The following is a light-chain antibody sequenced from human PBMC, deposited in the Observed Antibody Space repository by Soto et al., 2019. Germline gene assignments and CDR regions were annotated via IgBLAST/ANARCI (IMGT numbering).Light chain of an antibody. V-gene: IGKV1-5*03. CDR1: QSISSR. CDR3: QQYDSYSWT. J-gene: IGKJ1*01. Sequence: DIEMTQSPSTLSASVGDRVTITCRASQSISSRLACSQQKPGKVPKLLIYKASSLDSGVPARFSGSGSGTEFTLTSSSLQPDDFATYYCQQYDSYSWTFGQGTKVEI. CDR2: KAS.